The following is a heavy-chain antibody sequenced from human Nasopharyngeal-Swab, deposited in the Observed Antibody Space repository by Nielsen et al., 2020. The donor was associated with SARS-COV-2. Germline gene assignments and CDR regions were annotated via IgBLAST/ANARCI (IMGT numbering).Heavy chain of an antibody. D-gene: IGHD3-3*01. Sequence: VRQAPGKGLEWVANIKQDGSEKYYVDSVKGRFTISRDNAKNSLYLQMNSLRAEDTAVYYCPRDLRHYDFWSGYYTGIYFQHWGQGTLVTVSS. CDR3: PRDLRHYDFWSGYYTGIYFQH. V-gene: IGHV3-7*03. J-gene: IGHJ1*01. CDR2: IKQDGSEK.